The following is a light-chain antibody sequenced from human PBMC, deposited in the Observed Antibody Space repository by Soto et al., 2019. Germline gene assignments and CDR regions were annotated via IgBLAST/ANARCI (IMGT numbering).Light chain of an antibody. Sequence: QSALTQPPSASGSPGQSVTISCTGTSSDVGGYNYVSWYQQHPGKAPKLMIYEVTKRPSGVPDRFSGSKSGNTASLTVSGLQAEDEAAYFCCSNAGDNNYVLGTGTKVT. J-gene: IGLJ1*01. CDR2: EVT. V-gene: IGLV2-8*01. CDR1: SSDVGGYNY. CDR3: CSNAGDNNYV.